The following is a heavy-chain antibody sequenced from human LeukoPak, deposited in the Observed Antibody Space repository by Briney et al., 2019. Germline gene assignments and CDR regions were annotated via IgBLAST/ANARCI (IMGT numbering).Heavy chain of an antibody. J-gene: IGHJ5*02. CDR2: IIPIFGTA. V-gene: IGHV1-69*05. D-gene: IGHD6-19*01. Sequence: LVKVSCKASGGTFSSYAISWVRQAPGQGLEWMGRIIPIFGTANYAQKFQGRVTITTDESTSTAYMELSSLRSEDTAVYYCAREVAGEAGAWGQGTLVTVSS. CDR3: AREVAGEAGA. CDR1: GGTFSSYA.